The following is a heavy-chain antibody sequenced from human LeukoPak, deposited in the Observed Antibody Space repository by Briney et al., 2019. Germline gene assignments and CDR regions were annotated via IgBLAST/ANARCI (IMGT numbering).Heavy chain of an antibody. V-gene: IGHV4-39*01. D-gene: IGHD3-9*01. CDR1: GGSINSGSYY. CDR3: ARHWDITGYHEYFQN. CDR2: LSYSGST. J-gene: IGHJ1*01. Sequence: SETLSLTCAVSGGSINSGSYYWGWIRQPPGKGLEWIGSLSYSGSTYYNPSLKSRVTISVDTSKNQFSLKLSSVTAAVTAVYYCARHWDITGYHEYFQNWGQGTLVTVFS.